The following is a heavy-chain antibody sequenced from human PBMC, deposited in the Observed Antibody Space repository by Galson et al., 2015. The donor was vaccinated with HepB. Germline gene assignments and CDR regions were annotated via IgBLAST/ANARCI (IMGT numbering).Heavy chain of an antibody. D-gene: IGHD2-2*01. V-gene: IGHV3-23*01. CDR3: ATLGGYCSSTSCPRGGDI. CDR2: ISGSGGST. Sequence: SLRLSCAASGFTFSSYAMSWVRQAPGKGLEWVSAISGSGGSTDYADSVKGRFTISRDNSKNTLYLQMNSLRAEDTAVYYCATLGGYCSSTSCPRGGDIWGQGTMVTVSS. CDR1: GFTFSSYA. J-gene: IGHJ3*02.